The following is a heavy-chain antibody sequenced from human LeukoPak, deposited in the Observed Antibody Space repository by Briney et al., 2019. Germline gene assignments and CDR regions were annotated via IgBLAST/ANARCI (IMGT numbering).Heavy chain of an antibody. J-gene: IGHJ3*02. CDR2: INWNSDNI. CDR3: ARASYYYDTTGLGAVDI. D-gene: IGHD3-22*01. CDR1: GFTFNDHA. Sequence: GGSLRLSCAASGFTFNDHAMYWVRQAPGKGLEWVAGINWNSDNIVYADSVKGRFTISRDDSKKSLFLQMNSLSAEDTALYYCARASYYYDTTGLGAVDIWGQGTMVTVSS. V-gene: IGHV3-9*01.